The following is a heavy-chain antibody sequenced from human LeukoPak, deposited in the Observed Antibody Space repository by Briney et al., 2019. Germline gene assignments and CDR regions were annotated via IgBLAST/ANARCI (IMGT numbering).Heavy chain of an antibody. CDR2: IYHSGST. V-gene: IGHV4-34*01. CDR3: ARGVDPTTVVTPGPRYMDV. CDR1: GGSFSGYY. Sequence: PSETLSLTCAVYGGSFSGYYWSWIRPPPGKGLEWIGEIYHSGSTNYNPSLKSRVTISVDTSKNPFSLKLSSVTAADTAVYYCARGVDPTTVVTPGPRYMDVWGKGTTVTVSS. J-gene: IGHJ6*03. D-gene: IGHD4-23*01.